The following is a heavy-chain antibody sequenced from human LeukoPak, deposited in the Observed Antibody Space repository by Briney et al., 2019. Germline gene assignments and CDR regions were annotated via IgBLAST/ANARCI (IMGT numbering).Heavy chain of an antibody. D-gene: IGHD2-15*01. CDR3: ARGYCSGGSCSYYFDY. J-gene: IGHJ4*02. V-gene: IGHV3-20*04. CDR2: INWNGGST. Sequence: PGGSLRLSCAASGFTFSSYAMSWVRQAPGKGLEWVSGINWNGGSTGYADSVKGRFTISRDNAKNSLYLQMNSLRAEDTALYYCARGYCSGGSCSYYFDYWGQGTLVTVSS. CDR1: GFTFSSYA.